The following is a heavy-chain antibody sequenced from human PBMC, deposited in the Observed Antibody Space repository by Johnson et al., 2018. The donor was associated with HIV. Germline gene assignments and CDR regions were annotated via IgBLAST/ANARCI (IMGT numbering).Heavy chain of an antibody. V-gene: IGHV3-11*04. D-gene: IGHD3-10*01. CDR1: GFTFSDYY. CDR2: MSSSGTTI. Sequence: VQLVESGGGLVKPGGSLRLSCAASGFTFSDYYMSWIRQAPGKGLEWVSYMSSSGTTIYHAESVKGRFTVSRDNAKNSFYLQMNSLRAEDTAVYYCARRLWFRNLYDAFDIWGQGTMVTVSS. CDR3: ARRLWFRNLYDAFDI. J-gene: IGHJ3*02.